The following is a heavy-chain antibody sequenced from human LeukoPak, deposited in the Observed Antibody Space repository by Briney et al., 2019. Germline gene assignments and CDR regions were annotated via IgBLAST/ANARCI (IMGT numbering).Heavy chain of an antibody. CDR1: GFTFSSYA. CDR3: AKDRSTVTGGHSFDY. V-gene: IGHV3-23*01. Sequence: GGSLRLSCAASGFTFSSYAMSWVRQAPGKGLEWVSAISGSGGSTYYADSVKGRFTISRDNSKNTLYLQMNSPRAEDTAVYYCAKDRSTVTGGHSFDYWGQGTLVTVSS. D-gene: IGHD4-17*01. J-gene: IGHJ4*02. CDR2: ISGSGGST.